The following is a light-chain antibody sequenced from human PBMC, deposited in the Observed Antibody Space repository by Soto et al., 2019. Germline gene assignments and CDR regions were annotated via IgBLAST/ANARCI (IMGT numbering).Light chain of an antibody. CDR2: GSS. J-gene: IGKJ2*01. Sequence: EVVLTQSPGTLSLSPGERATLSCRGSQSINNNYLAWYQQRPGQAPRLLIYGSSDRATGIPDRFSGSGSGTDFTLTISRLGPEDFAVYYCHQYGSSPPYTFGQGTKLEI. CDR3: HQYGSSPPYT. V-gene: IGKV3-20*01. CDR1: QSINNNY.